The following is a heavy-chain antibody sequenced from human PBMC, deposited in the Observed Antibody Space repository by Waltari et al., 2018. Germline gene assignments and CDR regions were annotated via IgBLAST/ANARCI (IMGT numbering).Heavy chain of an antibody. V-gene: IGHV3-30*18. CDR2: ISHDGSNK. Sequence: QFQLVESGGGVVQPGRSLRLSCAASGLILGYSNMHWVRLTPGQGLQWVAAISHDGSNKDYADSVKSRFTVSRDNSNNTLYLQINSLRADDTGIYFCVKYSGFDYFFDYWGQGTLVTVSS. J-gene: IGHJ4*02. D-gene: IGHD5-12*01. CDR1: GLILGYSN. CDR3: VKYSGFDYFFDY.